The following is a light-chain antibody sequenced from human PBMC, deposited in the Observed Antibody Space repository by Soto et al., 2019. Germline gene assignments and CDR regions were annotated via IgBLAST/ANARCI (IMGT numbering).Light chain of an antibody. CDR3: QSYDSRLTMRV. Sequence: QSVLTQPPSVSGSPGQRVTISCTGSSSNIGAGYDVHWYQQLPGTAPKLLIYGNSKRPSWVPDRISGSKSGTSASLAITGLQAEDEADYYCQSYDSRLTMRVFGTGTKLTVL. V-gene: IGLV1-40*01. CDR2: GNS. CDR1: SSNIGAGYD. J-gene: IGLJ1*01.